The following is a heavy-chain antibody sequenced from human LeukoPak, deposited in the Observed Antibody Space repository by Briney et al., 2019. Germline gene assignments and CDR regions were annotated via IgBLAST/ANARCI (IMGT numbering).Heavy chain of an antibody. D-gene: IGHD4-17*01. Sequence: GGSLRLSCAASGFTFSSYWMHWVRQVPGKGLVWVSHINSDGSSTSYADSVKGRFTISRDNSKNTLYLQMNSLRAEDTAVYYCARGQGTVPNNCFDPWGQGTRVTVSS. CDR1: GFTFSSYW. V-gene: IGHV3-74*01. J-gene: IGHJ5*02. CDR2: INSDGSST. CDR3: ARGQGTVPNNCFDP.